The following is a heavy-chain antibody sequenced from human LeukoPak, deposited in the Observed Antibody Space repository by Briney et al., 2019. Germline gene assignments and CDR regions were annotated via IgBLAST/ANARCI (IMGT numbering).Heavy chain of an antibody. D-gene: IGHD6-13*01. V-gene: IGHV4-4*03. Sequence: PGTLSLTCGVSGGSISSDNWWSWVRQPPGKGLEWIGEIYHSGSTNYNPSLKSRVTISVDKSKNQFSLKLSSVTAADTAVYYCARDRRSAGSDAFDIWGQGTMVTVSS. CDR2: IYHSGST. CDR3: ARDRRSAGSDAFDI. CDR1: GGSISSDNW. J-gene: IGHJ3*02.